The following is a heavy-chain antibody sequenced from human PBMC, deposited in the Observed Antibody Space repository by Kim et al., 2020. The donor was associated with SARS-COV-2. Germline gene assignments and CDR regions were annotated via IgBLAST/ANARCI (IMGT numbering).Heavy chain of an antibody. D-gene: IGHD3-9*01. V-gene: IGHV3-30*18. CDR3: AKEVTPFYSDWLFDS. Sequence: GGSLRLSCVGSGFRFNDYGMQWVRQAPGKRLELVAVISFEGTTKHYVDSVKGRFTISRDNSENTMYLEMSSLRPEDTAVYYCAKEVTPFYSDWLFDSWGQGTLVNVSS. J-gene: IGHJ4*02. CDR1: GFRFNDYG. CDR2: ISFEGTTK.